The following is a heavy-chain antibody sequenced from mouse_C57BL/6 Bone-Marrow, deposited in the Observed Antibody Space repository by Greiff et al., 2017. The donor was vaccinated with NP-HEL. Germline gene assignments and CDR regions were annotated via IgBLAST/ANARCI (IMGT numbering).Heavy chain of an antibody. J-gene: IGHJ2*01. CDR3: TRGIFFNYYGSSHFDY. D-gene: IGHD1-1*01. CDR1: GFTFSSYA. CDR2: ISSGGDYI. V-gene: IGHV5-9-1*02. Sequence: EVQVVESGEGLVKPGGSLKLSCAASGFTFSSYAMSWVRQTPEKRLEWVAYISSGGDYISYADTVKGRFTISRDNARNTLYLQMSSLKSEDTAMYYCTRGIFFNYYGSSHFDYWGQGTTLTVSS.